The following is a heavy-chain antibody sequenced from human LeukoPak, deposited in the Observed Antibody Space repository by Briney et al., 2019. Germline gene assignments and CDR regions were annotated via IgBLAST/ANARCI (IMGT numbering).Heavy chain of an antibody. CDR3: ARVEAQWVASHWFDP. J-gene: IGHJ5*02. CDR2: IYTTSGGA. D-gene: IGHD6-19*01. V-gene: IGHV4-4*07. CDR1: GGSISSYY. Sequence: ETLSLTCTVSGGSISSYYWTWIRQPAGKGLEWIGRIYTTSGGANYNPSLKSRVLISMDTTKKHMSLRLNSVTAADTAVYYCARVEAQWVASHWFDPWGQGAQVTVSS.